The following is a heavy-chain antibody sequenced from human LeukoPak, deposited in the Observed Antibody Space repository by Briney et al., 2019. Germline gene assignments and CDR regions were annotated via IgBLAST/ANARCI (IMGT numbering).Heavy chain of an antibody. CDR3: ARTVAGTQWWYGMDV. CDR1: GFTFSSYS. Sequence: PGGSLRLSCAASGFTFSSYSMNWVRQAPGKGLEWVSSISSSSSYIYYADSVKGRFTISRDNSKNTLYLQMNSLRAEDTAIYYCARTVAGTQWWYGMDVWGQGTTVTVSS. V-gene: IGHV3-21*03. J-gene: IGHJ6*02. CDR2: ISSSSSYI. D-gene: IGHD6-19*01.